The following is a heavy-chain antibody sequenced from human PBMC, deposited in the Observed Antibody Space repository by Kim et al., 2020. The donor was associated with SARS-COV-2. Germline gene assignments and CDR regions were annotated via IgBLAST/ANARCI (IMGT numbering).Heavy chain of an antibody. J-gene: IGHJ4*02. Sequence: GGSLRLSCAASGFTFSDSWMHWVRQTPEKGLPWVSRINSDGTTIQYADSVRGRFTISRDNAKNTLYLQMNSLRAEDLAVYYCARGSGNFGFDYWGQG. CDR3: ARGSGNFGFDY. CDR1: GFTFSDSW. CDR2: INSDGTTI. V-gene: IGHV3-74*01. D-gene: IGHD1-26*01.